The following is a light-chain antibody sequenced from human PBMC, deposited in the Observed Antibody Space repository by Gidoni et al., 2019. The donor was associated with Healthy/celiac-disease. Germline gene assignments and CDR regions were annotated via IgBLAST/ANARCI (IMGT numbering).Light chain of an antibody. Sequence: EIVMTQSPATLSVSPGERATLSCRASQSVSSNLAWYQQKPGQAPRLLIYGASTRATGIPARFSGSGSGTDFTLTISSLQSEDFAVYYCQQYNNWPPTSGQGTKVEIK. V-gene: IGKV3-15*01. CDR3: QQYNNWPPT. J-gene: IGKJ1*01. CDR2: GAS. CDR1: QSVSSN.